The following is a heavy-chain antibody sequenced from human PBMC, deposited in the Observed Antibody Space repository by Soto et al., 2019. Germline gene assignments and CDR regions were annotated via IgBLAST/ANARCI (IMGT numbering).Heavy chain of an antibody. J-gene: IGHJ6*02. CDR3: ARDKDYYRSGKDGIEG. CDR1: GGSISSGGYY. V-gene: IGHV4-31*03. CDR2: IYYSGST. Sequence: SETMSLTCTVSGGSISSGGYYWGWIRQHPGKGLEWIGYIYYSGSTYYNPSLKSRVTISVDTSKNQFSLKLSSVTAADTALYYCARDKDYYRSGKDGIEGWCQGTTVTVSS. D-gene: IGHD3-10*01.